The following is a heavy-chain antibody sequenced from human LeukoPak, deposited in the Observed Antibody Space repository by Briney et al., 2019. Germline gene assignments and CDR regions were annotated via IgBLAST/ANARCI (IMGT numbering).Heavy chain of an antibody. CDR1: GFTFSSYA. J-gene: IGHJ4*02. Sequence: PGGSLRLSCAASGFTFSSYAMSWVRQAPGKGLEWFSVIYSGGSTYYADSVKGRFTISRDNSKNTVYLQMNSLRAEDTAVYYCASPAVWGELSLRYWGQGTLVTVSS. D-gene: IGHD3-16*02. V-gene: IGHV3-53*01. CDR3: ASPAVWGELSLRY. CDR2: IYSGGST.